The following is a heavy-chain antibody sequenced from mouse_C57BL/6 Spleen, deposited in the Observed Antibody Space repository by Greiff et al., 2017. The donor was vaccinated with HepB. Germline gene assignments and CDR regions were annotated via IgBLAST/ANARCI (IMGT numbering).Heavy chain of an antibody. V-gene: IGHV14-4*01. CDR1: GFNIKDDY. CDR2: IDPENGDT. Sequence: VQLKESGAELVRPGASVKLSCTASGFNIKDDYMHWVKQRPEQGLEWIGWIDPENGDTESASKFQGKATITADTASNTAYLQLSSLTSEDTAVYYCTTPYYYGSSPFAYWGQGTLVTVSA. CDR3: TTPYYYGSSPFAY. D-gene: IGHD1-1*01. J-gene: IGHJ3*01.